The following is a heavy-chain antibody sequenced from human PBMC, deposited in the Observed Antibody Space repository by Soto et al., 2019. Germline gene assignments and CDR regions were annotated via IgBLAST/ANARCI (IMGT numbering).Heavy chain of an antibody. CDR1: GDSMTKYY. J-gene: IGHJ4*02. D-gene: IGHD1-26*01. Sequence: QVQLQESGPGLVKPSETLSLTCTVSGDSMTKYYWSWIRQPAGKGLEGIGRVYMSGSTNYNPSLKSRVTMSIDTSNNHFSLDLKSVTAADTAVYYCARTVGAAYYFDFWGQGALVTVSS. CDR3: ARTVGAAYYFDF. V-gene: IGHV4-4*07. CDR2: VYMSGST.